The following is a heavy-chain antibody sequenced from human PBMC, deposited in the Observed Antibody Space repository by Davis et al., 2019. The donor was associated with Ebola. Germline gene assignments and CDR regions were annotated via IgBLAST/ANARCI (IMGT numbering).Heavy chain of an antibody. D-gene: IGHD4-17*01. V-gene: IGHV1-69*04. Sequence: SVKVSCKASGGTFSSYAISWVRQAPGQGLEWMGRIIPILGIANYAQKFQGRVTITADKSTSTAYMELSSLRSEDTAVYYCARDPTVTPGYYGMDVWGQGTTVTVSS. CDR3: ARDPTVTPGYYGMDV. J-gene: IGHJ6*02. CDR2: IIPILGIA. CDR1: GGTFSSYA.